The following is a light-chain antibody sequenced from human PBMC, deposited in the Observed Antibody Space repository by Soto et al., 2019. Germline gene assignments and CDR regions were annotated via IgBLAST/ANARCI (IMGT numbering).Light chain of an antibody. CDR1: QSISRW. V-gene: IGKV1-5*01. Sequence: DIQMPQSPSTLSASVGDRVTITCRGSQSISRWLAWYQQKPGRAPKLLIYDASTLESGVPSRFSGSGSETEFTLTISRLQPDDFATYFCHSRAFGQGTRLEI. J-gene: IGKJ5*01. CDR3: HSRA. CDR2: DAS.